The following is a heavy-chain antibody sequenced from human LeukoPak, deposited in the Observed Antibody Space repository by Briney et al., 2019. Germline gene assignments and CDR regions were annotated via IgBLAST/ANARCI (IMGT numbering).Heavy chain of an antibody. CDR3: VLGFWAGTTDGVFDY. J-gene: IGHJ4*02. CDR1: GYTFTGYY. Sequence: ASVKVSCKASGYTFTGYYMHWVRQAPGQGLEWMGGIIPIFGTANYAQKFQGRVTITADKSTSTAYMELSSLRSEDTAVYYCVLGFWAGTTDGVFDYWGQGTLVTVSS. CDR2: IIPIFGTA. V-gene: IGHV1-69*06. D-gene: IGHD1-1*01.